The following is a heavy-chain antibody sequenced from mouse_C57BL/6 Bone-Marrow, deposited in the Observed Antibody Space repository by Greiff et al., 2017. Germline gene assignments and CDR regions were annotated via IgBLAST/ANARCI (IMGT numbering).Heavy chain of an antibody. CDR2: IDPENGDT. Sequence: VQLQQSGAELVRPGASVKLSCTASGFNIKDDYMHWVKQRPEKGLEWIGWIDPENGDTEYASKFQGKATITADTSSNTAYLQLSSLTAEDTAVYYCTTYDDGYFFLDYWGQGTTLTVSS. V-gene: IGHV14-4*01. D-gene: IGHD2-3*01. CDR1: GFNIKDDY. CDR3: TTYDDGYFFLDY. J-gene: IGHJ2*01.